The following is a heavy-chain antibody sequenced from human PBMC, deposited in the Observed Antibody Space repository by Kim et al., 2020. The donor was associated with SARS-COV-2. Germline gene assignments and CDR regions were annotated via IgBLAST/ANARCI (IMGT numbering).Heavy chain of an antibody. V-gene: IGHV1-18*01. Sequence: ASVKVSCKASGYTFTSYGISWVRQAPGQGLEWMGWISAYNGNTNYAQKLQGRVTMTTDTSTSTAYMELRSLRSDDTAVYYCARDESWAVAGTGKSDYWGQGTLVTVSS. CDR3: ARDESWAVAGTGKSDY. D-gene: IGHD6-19*01. J-gene: IGHJ4*02. CDR2: ISAYNGNT. CDR1: GYTFTSYG.